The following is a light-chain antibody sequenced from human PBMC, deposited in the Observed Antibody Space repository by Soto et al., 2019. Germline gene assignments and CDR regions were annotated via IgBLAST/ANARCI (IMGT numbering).Light chain of an antibody. Sequence: DIQMTQSPSSLSASVGDRVTITCRASQSISSYLNWYQQKPGKAPKRLIYAASSLQSGVPSRFSGSGSGTEFTLTISSLQPEDFATYYCLQHNSYPITFGQGTRLE. CDR3: LQHNSYPIT. J-gene: IGKJ5*01. V-gene: IGKV1-17*01. CDR2: AAS. CDR1: QSISSY.